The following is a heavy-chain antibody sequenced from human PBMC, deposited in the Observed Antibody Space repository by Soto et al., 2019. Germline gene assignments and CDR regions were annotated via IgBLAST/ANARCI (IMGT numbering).Heavy chain of an antibody. CDR2: ILGSGGNT. V-gene: IGHV3-23*01. CDR3: AKDPGGYCSGGSCYTPRDYYYYGMDV. CDR1: GFTFSSYA. D-gene: IGHD2-15*01. J-gene: IGHJ6*02. Sequence: PGGSLRLSCGASGFTFSSYAMSWVRQAPGKGMEWVSAILGSGGNTYYADSGKDRCTIPRNTPKNTPYLQMNSLRAEDTAVYYCAKDPGGYCSGGSCYTPRDYYYYGMDVWGQGTTVTVSS.